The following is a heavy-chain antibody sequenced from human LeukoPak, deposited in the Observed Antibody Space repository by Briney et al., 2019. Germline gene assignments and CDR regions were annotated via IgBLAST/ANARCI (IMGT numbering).Heavy chain of an antibody. CDR3: ARVSITMVRGVVYYYGMDV. Sequence: ASVKVSCKASGGTFSSYAISCVRQAPGPGLEWVGTIIPILGIANYAQKFQGRVTITADKSTSTAYMELSSLRSEDTAVYYCARVSITMVRGVVYYYGMDVWGQGTTVTVSS. J-gene: IGHJ6*02. CDR1: GGTFSSYA. V-gene: IGHV1-69*04. D-gene: IGHD3-10*01. CDR2: IIPILGIA.